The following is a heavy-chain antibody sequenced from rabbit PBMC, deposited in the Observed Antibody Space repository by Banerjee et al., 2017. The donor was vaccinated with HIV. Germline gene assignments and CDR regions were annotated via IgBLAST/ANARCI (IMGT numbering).Heavy chain of an antibody. Sequence: QSLEESGGDLVQPEGSLTLTCTASGFSFSSSYYMCWVRQAPGKGLEWIACIYTTGSVNTYYASWAKGRFTISKASSTTVTLQMTSLTAADTATYFCARDDYDGSGYHYGMDLWGQGTLVTDS. D-gene: IGHD1-1*01. J-gene: IGHJ6*01. CDR1: GFSFSSSYY. V-gene: IGHV1S40*01. CDR3: ARDDYDGSGYHYGMDL. CDR2: IYTTGSVNT.